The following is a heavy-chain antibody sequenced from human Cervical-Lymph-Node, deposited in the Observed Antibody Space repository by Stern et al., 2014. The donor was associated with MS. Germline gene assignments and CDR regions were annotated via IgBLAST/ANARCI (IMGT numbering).Heavy chain of an antibody. V-gene: IGHV4-31*03. CDR2: IYSSCST. CDR1: GGSISSGGYY. D-gene: IGHD3-3*01. J-gene: IGHJ4*02. Sequence: QLQLQESGPGLVKPSQTLSLTCTVSGGSISSGGYYWSWIRQHPGKGLEWIGYIYSSCSTCYNPSLKSRVTISVDTSKNQFSLKLSSVTAADTAVYYCARVSYDFWSGYYPFDYWGQGTLVTVSS. CDR3: ARVSYDFWSGYYPFDY.